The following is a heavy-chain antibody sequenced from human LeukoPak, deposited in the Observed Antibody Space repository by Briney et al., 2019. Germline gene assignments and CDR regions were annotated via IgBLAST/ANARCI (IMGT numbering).Heavy chain of an antibody. CDR3: ARYYGDYGAFDY. V-gene: IGHV3-74*01. Sequence: GGSLRLSCAASGFSFSSYWMHWVRQAPGKGLVWVSRINGNGSRTYYADSVKGRFTISRDNAKNTLYVQMNSLRAEDTAVYYCARYYGDYGAFDYWGQGTLVTVSS. CDR2: INGNGSRT. D-gene: IGHD4-17*01. CDR1: GFSFSSYW. J-gene: IGHJ4*02.